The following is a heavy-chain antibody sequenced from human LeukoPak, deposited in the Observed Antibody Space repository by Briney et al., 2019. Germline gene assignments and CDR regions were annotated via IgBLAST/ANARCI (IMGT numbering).Heavy chain of an antibody. CDR2: INPSGGST. V-gene: IGHV1-46*01. CDR3: AREDAAVLNVDY. CDR1: GYTFTSYY. D-gene: IGHD3-16*01. Sequence: ASVKVSCKASGYTFTSYYMHWVRQAPGQGLEWMGIINPSGGSTSYADRFQGRVTMTRDTSTSTVYMELSSLGSEDTAAYYCAREDAAVLNVDYWGQGTLVTVSS. J-gene: IGHJ4*02.